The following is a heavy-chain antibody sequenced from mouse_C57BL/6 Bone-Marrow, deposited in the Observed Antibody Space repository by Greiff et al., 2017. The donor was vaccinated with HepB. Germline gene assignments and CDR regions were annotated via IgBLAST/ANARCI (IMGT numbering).Heavy chain of an antibody. D-gene: IGHD2-1*01. J-gene: IGHJ2*01. Sequence: VQLQQSGTVLARPGASVKMSCKTSGYTFTSYWMHWVKQRPGQGLEWIGAIYPGNSDTSYNQKFKGKAKLTAVTSASTAYMALSSLTNEDSAVYYCTRVYYGNSYYFDYWGQGTTLTVSS. CDR1: GYTFTSYW. CDR2: IYPGNSDT. CDR3: TRVYYGNSYYFDY. V-gene: IGHV1-5*01.